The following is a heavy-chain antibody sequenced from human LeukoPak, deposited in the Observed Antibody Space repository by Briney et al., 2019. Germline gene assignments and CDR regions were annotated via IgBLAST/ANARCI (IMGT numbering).Heavy chain of an antibody. J-gene: IGHJ3*02. V-gene: IGHV4-34*01. D-gene: IGHD6-19*01. CDR2: INHSGST. CDR3: ARGSSSGWSVTETFDI. CDR1: GFTVSSNY. Sequence: GSLRLSCAASGFTVSSNYMSWIRQPPGKGLEWIGEINHSGSTNYNPSLKSRVTISVDTSKNQFSLKLSSVTAADTAVYYCARGSSSGWSVTETFDIWGQGTMVTVSS.